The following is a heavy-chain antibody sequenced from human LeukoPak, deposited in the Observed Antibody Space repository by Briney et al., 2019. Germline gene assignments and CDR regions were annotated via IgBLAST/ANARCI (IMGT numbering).Heavy chain of an antibody. CDR1: GFTFKNYA. D-gene: IGHD3-10*01. V-gene: IGHV3-23*01. CDR2: LSGSGAAT. Sequence: GGSLRLSCEASGFTFKNYAMAWVRQAPGKGVEWVSGLSGSGAATFYADSVKGRFTISRDNSNNTLYLRLNSLRAEDTAIYFCAKDRWYDGESGYFDHWGRGTLVTVSS. CDR3: AKDRWYDGESGYFDH. J-gene: IGHJ4*02.